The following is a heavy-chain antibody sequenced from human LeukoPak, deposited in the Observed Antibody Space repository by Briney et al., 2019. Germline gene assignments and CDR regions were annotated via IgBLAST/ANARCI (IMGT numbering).Heavy chain of an antibody. Sequence: GGSLRLSCSASGFTFTSYAMHWVRQAPGKELEYVSTISSNGGSTYYADSVKGRFTISRDNSKNTLYLQMSSLRVEDTAVYYCVKSIVGATTGRRAFDIWGQGTMVTVSS. CDR3: VKSIVGATTGRRAFDI. D-gene: IGHD1-26*01. CDR2: ISSNGGST. V-gene: IGHV3-64D*06. CDR1: GFTFTSYA. J-gene: IGHJ3*02.